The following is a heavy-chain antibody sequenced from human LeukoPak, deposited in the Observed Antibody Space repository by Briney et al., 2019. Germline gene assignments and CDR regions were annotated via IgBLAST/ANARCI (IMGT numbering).Heavy chain of an antibody. CDR1: GYTFTDYY. D-gene: IGHD2/OR15-2a*01. V-gene: IGHV1-2*02. CDR2: ISPSTGVT. CDR3: ASPKYGGEYYFDY. Sequence: ASVRVSCKASGYTFTDYYFHWVRQAPGQGLEWMGWISPSTGVTNYAQIFQGRVTMTRDTSLNTAYLELRTPRSDDTAMYYCASPKYGGEYYFDYWGQGTLVTVSS. J-gene: IGHJ4*02.